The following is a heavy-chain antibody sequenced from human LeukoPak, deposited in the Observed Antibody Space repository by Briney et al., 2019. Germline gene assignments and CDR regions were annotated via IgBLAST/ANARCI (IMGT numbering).Heavy chain of an antibody. Sequence: KPSETLSLTGTVSGGSTSSSSYYWGWIRQPPGKGLEWIGSIYYSGSTYYNPSLKSRVTISVDTSKNQFSLKLSSVTAADTAVYYCARDGGYGSGSYYFDYWGQGTLVTVSS. CDR1: GGSTSSSSYY. V-gene: IGHV4-39*07. J-gene: IGHJ4*02. CDR3: ARDGGYGSGSYYFDY. CDR2: IYYSGST. D-gene: IGHD3-10*01.